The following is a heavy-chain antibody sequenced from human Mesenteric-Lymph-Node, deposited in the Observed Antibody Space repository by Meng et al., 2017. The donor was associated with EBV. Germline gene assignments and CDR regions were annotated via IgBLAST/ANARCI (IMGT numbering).Heavy chain of an antibody. Sequence: EVQLVESGGGLVKPGGSLRVSCVASGFTFNTSTLNWVRQAPVKGLEWLSAISASSGNIYYTDSVKGRFTVSRDNAKNSLYVQMNSLRAEDTAIYYCASKDYDDYYFDFWGQGTLVTVSS. CDR3: ASKDYDDYYFDF. CDR2: ISASSGNI. V-gene: IGHV3-21*01. D-gene: IGHD4-17*01. J-gene: IGHJ4*02. CDR1: GFTFNTST.